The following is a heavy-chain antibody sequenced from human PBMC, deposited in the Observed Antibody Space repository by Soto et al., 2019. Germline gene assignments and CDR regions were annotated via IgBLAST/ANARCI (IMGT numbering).Heavy chain of an antibody. V-gene: IGHV4-30-2*01. CDR2: IYHSGYT. Sequence: QVQLQESGPGLVRPSQTLSLTCAVSGGSISSGGYSWNWIRQPPGKGLEWIGYIYHSGYTLYNPCLKSRVSISVDKSKNQFSLRLSSVSAADTAVYYCARDSLTGNYFDPWGQGTLVTVSS. J-gene: IGHJ5*02. CDR3: ARDSLTGNYFDP. CDR1: GGSISSGGYS. D-gene: IGHD1-7*01.